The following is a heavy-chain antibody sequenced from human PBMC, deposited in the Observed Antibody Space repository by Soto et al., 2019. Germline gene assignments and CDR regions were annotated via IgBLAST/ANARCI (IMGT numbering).Heavy chain of an antibody. CDR1: GGSVSSGDYF. J-gene: IGHJ6*02. V-gene: IGHV4-61*08. CDR3: ARSPNYYYYGFDV. D-gene: IGHD3-10*01. Sequence: KASETLPLTCTVSGGSVSSGDYFWSWLRQSPGKRLEWIAYIYYSGSTNYNPSLKSRATISVDTSKSQVSLTLTSMTAADAALYYCARSPNYYYYGFDVWGQGTAVTVSS. CDR2: IYYSGST.